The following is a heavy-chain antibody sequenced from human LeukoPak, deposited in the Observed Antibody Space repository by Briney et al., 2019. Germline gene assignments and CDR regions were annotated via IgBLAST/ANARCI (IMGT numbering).Heavy chain of an antibody. J-gene: IGHJ4*02. D-gene: IGHD5-12*01. Sequence: GESLKISCKGSGYSFTNYWIAWVRQMPGKGLEWMGIIYPGDSDTRYSPSFQGQVTISADKSISTAYLQWSSLKASDTAMYYCANILKSAYDSFDYWGQGTLVTVSS. CDR3: ANILKSAYDSFDY. V-gene: IGHV5-51*01. CDR2: IYPGDSDT. CDR1: GYSFTNYW.